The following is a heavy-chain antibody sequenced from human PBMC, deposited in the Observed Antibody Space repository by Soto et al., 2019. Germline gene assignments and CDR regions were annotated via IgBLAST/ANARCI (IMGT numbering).Heavy chain of an antibody. CDR2: VSGRGDTT. Sequence: EVHLLESGGGLVQPGGSLRLSCVASKFPFTDFAMNWVRQAPGKGLEWVSAVSGRGDTTYYADSVNGGFTISRDNSQNIVFLQMHSLRAEDTGVYYCAKDLDPITATTFDFWGQGTLVTVSS. CDR3: AKDLDPITATTFDF. V-gene: IGHV3-23*01. CDR1: KFPFTDFA. J-gene: IGHJ4*02. D-gene: IGHD1-7*01.